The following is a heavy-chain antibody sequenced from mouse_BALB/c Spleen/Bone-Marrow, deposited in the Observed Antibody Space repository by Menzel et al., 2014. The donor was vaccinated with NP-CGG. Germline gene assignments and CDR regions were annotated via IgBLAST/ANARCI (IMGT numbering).Heavy chain of an antibody. CDR2: IAPGGGDT. V-gene: IGHV1S41*01. CDR1: GYTFTSYW. D-gene: IGHD2-14*01. Sequence: DLVKPGASVKLSCKASGYTFTSYWINWIKQRPGQGLEWIGRIAPGGGDTYYNEIFKGKATLTEDTSSSTACIQLSSLSSEGSTVEFCAGREVPRAGYYFDYWGRGTTLTVSS. J-gene: IGHJ2*01. CDR3: AGREVPRAGYYFDY.